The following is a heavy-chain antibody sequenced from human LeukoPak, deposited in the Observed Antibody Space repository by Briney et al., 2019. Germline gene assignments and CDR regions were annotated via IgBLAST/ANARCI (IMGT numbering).Heavy chain of an antibody. V-gene: IGHV3-66*02. CDR1: GFTVSSNY. Sequence: GGSLRLSCAASGFTVSSNYMSWVRQASGKGLEWVSVIYSGGSTYYADSVKGRFTISRDNSKNTLYLQMNSLRAEDTAVYYCARRESGSYSYDYWGQGTLVTVSS. D-gene: IGHD1-26*01. J-gene: IGHJ4*02. CDR3: ARRESGSYSYDY. CDR2: IYSGGST.